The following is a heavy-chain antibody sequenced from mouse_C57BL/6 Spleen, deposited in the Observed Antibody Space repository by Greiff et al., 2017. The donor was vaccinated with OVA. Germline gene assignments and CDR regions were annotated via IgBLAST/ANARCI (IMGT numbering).Heavy chain of an antibody. CDR1: GFTFSSYA. J-gene: IGHJ3*01. D-gene: IGHD3-2*02. CDR2: ISDGGSYT. V-gene: IGHV5-4*01. Sequence: DVMLVESGGGLVKPGGSLKLSCAASGFTFSSYAMSWVRQTPEKRLEWVATISDGGSYTYYPDNVKGRFTISRDNAKNNLYLQMSHLKSEDTAMYYCARDEAAQAAWFAYWGQGTLVTVSA. CDR3: ARDEAAQAAWFAY.